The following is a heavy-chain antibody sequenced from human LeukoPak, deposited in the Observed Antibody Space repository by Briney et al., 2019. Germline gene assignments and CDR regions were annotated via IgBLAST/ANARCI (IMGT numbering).Heavy chain of an antibody. CDR2: IYYSGST. CDR1: GGSISSYY. Sequence: SETLSLTCTVSGGSISSYYWSWIRQPPGKGLEWIGYIYYSGSTNYNPSLKSRVTISVDTSKNQFSLKLSSVTAADTAVYYCARVDCGSTSCLKTYYFDYWGQGTLVTVSS. CDR3: ARVDCGSTSCLKTYYFDY. D-gene: IGHD2-2*01. V-gene: IGHV4-59*01. J-gene: IGHJ4*02.